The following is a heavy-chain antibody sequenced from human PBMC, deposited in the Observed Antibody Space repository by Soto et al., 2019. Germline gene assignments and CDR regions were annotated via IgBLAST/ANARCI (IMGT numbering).Heavy chain of an antibody. CDR3: ARESGYYYDSSCAFDI. J-gene: IGHJ3*02. CDR1: GYSFTSYW. D-gene: IGHD3-22*01. Sequence: PGESLKISCKGSGYSFTSYWIGWVRQMPGKGLEWMGRIDPSDSYTNYSPSFQGHVTISADKSISTAYLQWSSLKASDTAMYYCARESGYYYDSSCAFDIWGQGTTVTVSS. V-gene: IGHV5-10-1*01. CDR2: IDPSDSYT.